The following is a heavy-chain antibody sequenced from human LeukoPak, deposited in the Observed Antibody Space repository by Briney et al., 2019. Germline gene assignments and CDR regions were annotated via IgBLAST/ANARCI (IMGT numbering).Heavy chain of an antibody. CDR3: ARGDYSNYPFDY. D-gene: IGHD4-11*01. V-gene: IGHV1-69*05. CDR2: IIPIFGTA. J-gene: IGHJ4*02. Sequence: SSVKVSCKASGGTFSSYAISWVRQAPGQGLEWMVGIIPIFGTANYAQKFQGRVTITTDESTSTAYMELSSLRSEDTAVYYCARGDYSNYPFDYWGQGTLVTVSS. CDR1: GGTFSSYA.